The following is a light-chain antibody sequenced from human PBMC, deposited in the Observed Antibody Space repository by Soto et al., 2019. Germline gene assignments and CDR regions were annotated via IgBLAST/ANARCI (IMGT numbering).Light chain of an antibody. CDR1: SSDVGGYNY. Sequence: QSVLTQPRSVSGSPGQSVTISCTGTSSDVGGYNYVSWYQQHPGKAPKLMIYDVTKRPSGVPDRFSGSTSGNTASLTISGLHAEDAADYYCCSYAGSYTVVFGGGTKVTVL. CDR3: CSYAGSYTVV. V-gene: IGLV2-11*01. CDR2: DVT. J-gene: IGLJ2*01.